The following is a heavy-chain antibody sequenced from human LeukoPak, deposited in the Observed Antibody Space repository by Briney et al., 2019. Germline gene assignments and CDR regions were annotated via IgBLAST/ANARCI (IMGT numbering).Heavy chain of an antibody. CDR1: GFTFSSYA. V-gene: IGHV3-23*01. CDR3: AKDRQAGYYYYYYMDV. CDR2: IGGSGGST. Sequence: GGSLRLSCAASGFTFSSYAMSWVRQAPGKGLEWVSAIGGSGGSTYYADSVKGRFTISRDNSKNALYLQMNSLRAEDTAVYYCAKDRQAGYYYYYYMDVWGKGTTVTVSS. J-gene: IGHJ6*03.